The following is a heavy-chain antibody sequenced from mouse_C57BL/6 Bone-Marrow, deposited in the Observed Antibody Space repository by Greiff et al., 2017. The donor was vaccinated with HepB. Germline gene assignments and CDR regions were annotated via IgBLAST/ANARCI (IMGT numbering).Heavy chain of an antibody. D-gene: IGHD2-1*01. V-gene: IGHV1-19*01. J-gene: IGHJ4*01. CDR3: ARGGNYLYAMDY. Sequence: VQLQQSGPVLVKPGASVKMSCKASGYTFTDYYMNWVKQSHGKSLEWIGVINPYNGGTSYNQKFKGKATLTVDKSSSTAYMELNSLTSEDSAVYYCARGGNYLYAMDYWGQGTSVTVSS. CDR1: GYTFTDYY. CDR2: INPYNGGT.